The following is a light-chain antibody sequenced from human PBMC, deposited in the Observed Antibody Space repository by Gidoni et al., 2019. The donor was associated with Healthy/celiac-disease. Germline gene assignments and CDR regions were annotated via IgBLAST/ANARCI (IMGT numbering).Light chain of an antibody. CDR1: QGVSSSF. J-gene: IGKJ2*01. CDR2: GAS. V-gene: IGKV3-20*01. Sequence: EIVLTPSPGTLSFSPGERATLSCRASQGVSSSFLAWYQQKLGQAPRLLISGASSRPSGIPDRFSGSGAGTDFTLTISRLEADDVALYYCQQYGSSPYTFGQGTKLEIK. CDR3: QQYGSSPYT.